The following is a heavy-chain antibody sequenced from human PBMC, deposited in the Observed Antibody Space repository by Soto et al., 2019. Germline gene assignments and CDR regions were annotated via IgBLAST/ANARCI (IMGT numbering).Heavy chain of an antibody. CDR3: ARDGTKSIAMLRGIPYYYKNGMDV. D-gene: IGHD3-10*01. J-gene: IGHJ6*02. CDR1: GYRFTTYG. CDR2: ISPFNGNT. V-gene: IGHV1-18*04. Sequence: QVPLLQPRAEVEKPGASVKVSCQASGYRFTTYGISWVRQAPGQGLEWMGWISPFNGNTTYEQKFQDRVTMTTDTATNTAYVELTSLTSDDTAVYYCARDGTKSIAMLRGIPYYYKNGMDVWGQGTTVTVSS.